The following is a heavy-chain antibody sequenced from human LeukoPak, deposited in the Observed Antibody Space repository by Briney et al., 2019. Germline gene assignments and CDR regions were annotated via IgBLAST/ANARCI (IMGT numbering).Heavy chain of an antibody. D-gene: IGHD2/OR15-2a*01. Sequence: SETLSLTCTVSGSSISSYYWSWIRQPPGKGLEWIGYIYYSGSTNYNPSLKSRVTISVDTSKNQFSLKLSSVTAADTAVYYCARLYYLTYFDYWGQGTLVTVSS. J-gene: IGHJ4*02. CDR2: IYYSGST. CDR3: ARLYYLTYFDY. V-gene: IGHV4-59*01. CDR1: GSSISSYY.